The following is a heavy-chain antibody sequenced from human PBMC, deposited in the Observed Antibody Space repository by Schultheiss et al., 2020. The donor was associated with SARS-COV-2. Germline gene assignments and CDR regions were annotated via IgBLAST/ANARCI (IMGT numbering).Heavy chain of an antibody. CDR2: ISGSGGST. Sequence: GGSLRLSCAASGFTFSDHYMDWVRQAPGKGLEWVSAISGSGGSTYYADSVKGRFTISRDNSKNTLYLQMNSLRAEDTAVYYCAKGRGCSGGSCYAWFDPWGQGTLVTVSS. CDR1: GFTFSDHY. J-gene: IGHJ5*02. CDR3: AKGRGCSGGSCYAWFDP. V-gene: IGHV3-23*01. D-gene: IGHD2-15*01.